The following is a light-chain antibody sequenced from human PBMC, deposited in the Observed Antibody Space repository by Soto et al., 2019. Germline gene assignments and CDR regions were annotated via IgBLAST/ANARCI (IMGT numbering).Light chain of an antibody. J-gene: IGKJ1*01. CDR1: QSVSNDF. Sequence: EIVLTQSPGILSLSPGERATLSCRASQSVSNDFLAWYQQKPGQAPRLLIYGASTRATDVPDRFSGSGSGADFTLTISRLEPADFAVYYCQQYGSSPPRTVGQGTKV. CDR3: QQYGSSPPRT. V-gene: IGKV3-20*01. CDR2: GAS.